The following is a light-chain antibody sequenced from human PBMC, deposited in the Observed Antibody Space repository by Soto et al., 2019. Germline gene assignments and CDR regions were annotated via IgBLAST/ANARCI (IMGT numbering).Light chain of an antibody. V-gene: IGKV1-39*01. CDR3: QQTYTFPCT. CDR2: TAS. CDR1: QGISDY. Sequence: DIRMTQSPSSLSASVGDTVTITCRASQGISDYLSWFQHKPGEAPKLLIYTASSLQGGVPLRFRGAGSRTDFSLTISGLQPEDSATYYCQQTYTFPCTFGQGTRVDIK. J-gene: IGKJ1*01.